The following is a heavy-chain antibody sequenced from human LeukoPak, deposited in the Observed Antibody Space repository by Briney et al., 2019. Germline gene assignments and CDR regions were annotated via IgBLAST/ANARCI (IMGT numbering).Heavy chain of an antibody. J-gene: IGHJ3*02. CDR3: ARAPWAYGNYVHAFDI. CDR1: GGSISGYY. Sequence: PSETLSLTCTVSGGSISGYYWSWIRQPPGKGLEWIGEINHSGSTNYNPSLKSRVTISVDTSKNQFSLKLSSVTAADTAVYYCARAPWAYGNYVHAFDIWGHGTMVTVSS. CDR2: INHSGST. D-gene: IGHD4-11*01. V-gene: IGHV4-34*01.